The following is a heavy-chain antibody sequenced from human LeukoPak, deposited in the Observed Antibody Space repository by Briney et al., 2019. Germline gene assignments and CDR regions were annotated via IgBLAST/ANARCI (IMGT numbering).Heavy chain of an antibody. CDR2: INPSGGSP. J-gene: IGHJ1*01. CDR3: ARVRSDSSGWDAEYFQH. D-gene: IGHD6-19*01. V-gene: IGHV1-46*01. Sequence: ASVKVSCKASGYTFTSYYMHWLRQAPGQGLEGMGRINPSGGSPSYGQKFQGRVTMTRDMSTSTVYMELSSLRSEDTAVYYCARVRSDSSGWDAEYFQHWGQGTLVTVSS. CDR1: GYTFTSYY.